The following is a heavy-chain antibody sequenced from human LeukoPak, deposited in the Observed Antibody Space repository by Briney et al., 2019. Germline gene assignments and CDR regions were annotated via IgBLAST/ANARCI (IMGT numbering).Heavy chain of an antibody. CDR3: ARDGGWDDSSGYFDY. V-gene: IGHV3-30*01. D-gene: IGHD3-22*01. J-gene: IGHJ4*02. CDR1: GFTFSSYA. CDR2: ISYDGSNK. Sequence: GVSLRLSCAASGFTFSSYAMHWVRQAPGKGLEWVAVISYDGSNKYYADSVKGRFTISRDNSKNTLYLQMNSLRAEDTAVYYCARDGGWDDSSGYFDYWGQGTLVTVSS.